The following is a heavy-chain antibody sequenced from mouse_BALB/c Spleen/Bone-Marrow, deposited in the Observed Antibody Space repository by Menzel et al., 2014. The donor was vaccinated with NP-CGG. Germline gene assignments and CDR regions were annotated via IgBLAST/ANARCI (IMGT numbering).Heavy chain of an antibody. D-gene: IGHD1-1*01. CDR1: GIDFSRYW. CDR2: INPDSSTI. J-gene: IGHJ2*01. CDR3: ARPDYYGYLNY. Sequence: EVKLQESGGGLVQPGGSLKLSCAASGIDFSRYWMSWVRQAPGKGLEWIGEINPDSSTINYTPSLKDKFIISRDNAKNTLYLRLDKVRSEDTALYYCARPDYYGYLNYWGQGTTLTVSS. V-gene: IGHV4-1*02.